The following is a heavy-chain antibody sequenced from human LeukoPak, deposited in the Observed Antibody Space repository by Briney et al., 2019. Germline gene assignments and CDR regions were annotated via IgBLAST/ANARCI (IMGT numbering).Heavy chain of an antibody. V-gene: IGHV4-61*02. D-gene: IGHD3-10*01. CDR2: IYTSGST. Sequence: SETPSLTCAVSGVSISSGSYYWGWIRQPGGKGREWIVRIYTSGSTNNKPSLKSRVTISVDTPKNQFSLKLSSVTAADTAVYYCARFSGSYYIGVDYWGQGTLVTVSS. CDR1: GVSISSGSYY. J-gene: IGHJ4*02. CDR3: ARFSGSYYIGVDY.